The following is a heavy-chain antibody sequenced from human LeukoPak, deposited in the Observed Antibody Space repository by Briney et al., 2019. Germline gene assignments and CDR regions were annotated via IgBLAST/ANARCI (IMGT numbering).Heavy chain of an antibody. CDR2: ISSSSYR. CDR1: GFTFSSYS. V-gene: IGHV3-21*01. D-gene: IGHD2-15*01. Sequence: GGSLRLSCTGSGFTFSSYSMNWVRQAPGKGLEWVSSISSSSYRYYEESVKGRFSISRDNARNSLYLQMTSLRAEDTAVYYCARDGPSDIGDSVDVWGKGTTVTISS. J-gene: IGHJ6*04. CDR3: ARDGPSDIGDSVDV.